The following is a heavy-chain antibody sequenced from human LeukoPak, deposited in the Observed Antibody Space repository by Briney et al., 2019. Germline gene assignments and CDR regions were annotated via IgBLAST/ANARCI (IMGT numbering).Heavy chain of an antibody. CDR2: IYYGGST. Sequence: SEALSVTCTVSGGSISSYYWSWIRQPPGEGLEWIGYIYYGGSTNYNPSLKSRVSISVDTSKNQFSLKVSSVTPADTAVYYCARGRAAAEVYWGQGTLVTVSS. J-gene: IGHJ4*02. V-gene: IGHV4-59*01. D-gene: IGHD6-13*01. CDR3: ARGRAAAEVY. CDR1: GGSISSYY.